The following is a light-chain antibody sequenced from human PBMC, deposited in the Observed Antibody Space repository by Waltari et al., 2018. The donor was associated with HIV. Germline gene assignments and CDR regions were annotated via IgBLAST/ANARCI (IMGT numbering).Light chain of an antibody. J-gene: IGLJ2*01. CDR3: CSYAGSYTVV. CDR1: SSVVGGYNY. Sequence: QSALTQPRPVSGSPGQSATFSCPGTSSVVGGYNYVSWYQQHPGKAPKLMIYDASKRPSGVPDRFSGSKSGNTASLTISGLQAEDEADYYCCSYAGSYTVVFGGGTKLTVL. V-gene: IGLV2-11*01. CDR2: DAS.